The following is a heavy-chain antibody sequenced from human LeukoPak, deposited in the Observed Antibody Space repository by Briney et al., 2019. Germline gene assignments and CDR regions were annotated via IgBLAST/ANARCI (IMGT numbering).Heavy chain of an antibody. CDR3: ARVPQGDGYNSYYFDY. J-gene: IGHJ4*02. CDR1: GGSISSYY. CDR2: IYYSGST. Sequence: SETLSLTCTVPGGSISSYYWSWIRQPPGKGLEWIGYIYYSGSTNYNPSLKSRVTISVHTSKNQFSLKLSSVTAADTAVYYCARVPQGDGYNSYYFDYWGQGTLVTVSS. D-gene: IGHD5-24*01. V-gene: IGHV4-59*01.